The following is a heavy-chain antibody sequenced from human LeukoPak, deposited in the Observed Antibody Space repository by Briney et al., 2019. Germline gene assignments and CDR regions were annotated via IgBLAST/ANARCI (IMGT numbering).Heavy chain of an antibody. CDR3: ARGRSNWFDP. V-gene: IGHV1-2*02. J-gene: IGHJ5*02. CDR1: GYTFTGYY. CDR2: INPNSGDT. Sequence: ASVKVSCKASGYTFTGYYMHWVRQAPGQGLEWMGWINPNSGDTNYAQKFQGRVTMTRNTSISTAYMELSSLRSEDTAVYYCARGRSNWFDPWGQGTLVTVSS.